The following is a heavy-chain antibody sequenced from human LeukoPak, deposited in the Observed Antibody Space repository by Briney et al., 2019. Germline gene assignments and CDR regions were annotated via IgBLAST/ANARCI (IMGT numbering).Heavy chain of an antibody. D-gene: IGHD7-27*01. J-gene: IGHJ3*02. Sequence: GGSLRLSCAASGFSVTNNYMTWVRQAPGKGLEWVSGIGTSGDTYYPASVKGRFTISRENAKNSLSLQMNSLRAGDTAVYYCARSSGALGNAFDIWGQGTMVTVSS. CDR3: ARSSGALGNAFDI. CDR2: IGTSGDT. CDR1: GFSVTNNY. V-gene: IGHV3-13*01.